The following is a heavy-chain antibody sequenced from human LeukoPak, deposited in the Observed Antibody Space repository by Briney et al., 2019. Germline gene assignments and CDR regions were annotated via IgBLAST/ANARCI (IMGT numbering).Heavy chain of an antibody. CDR1: GFTFSSYA. CDR3: AKDRGIAADYFDY. V-gene: IGHV3-23*01. D-gene: IGHD6-13*01. J-gene: IGHJ4*02. Sequence: PGGSLRLSCAASGFTFSSYAMSWVRQAPGKGLEWVSDISGSGGSTYYADSVKGRFTISRDNSKNTLYLQMNSLRAEDTGVYYCAKDRGIAADYFDYWAREPWSPSPQ. CDR2: ISGSGGST.